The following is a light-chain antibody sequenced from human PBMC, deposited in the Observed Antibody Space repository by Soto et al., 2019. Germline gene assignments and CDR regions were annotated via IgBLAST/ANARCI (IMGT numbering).Light chain of an antibody. Sequence: DIQMTQSPSSLSASVGDRVTITCRASQSISNYLNWYQQTPGKAPKRLIYGESSVQSGVPSRFSGSRSVTDFTLSVSSLQAEYFATYYCQQCYSTPYTFGQGTKVDIK. CDR3: QQCYSTPYT. CDR1: QSISNY. V-gene: IGKV1-39*01. CDR2: GES. J-gene: IGKJ2*01.